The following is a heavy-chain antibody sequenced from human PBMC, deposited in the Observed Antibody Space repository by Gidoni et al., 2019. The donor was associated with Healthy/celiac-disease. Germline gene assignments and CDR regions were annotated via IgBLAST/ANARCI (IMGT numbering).Heavy chain of an antibody. CDR3: TRDRGLAVAVMDF. CDR1: GFTFGDYA. Sequence: EVQLVESGGGLVQPGRSLRLSCTASGFTFGDYAMSWVRQAPGKGLEWVGCIRSKAYGGPTEYAASVKGRFTISRDDSKSIAYLQMNSLKTEDTAVYYCTRDRGLAVAVMDFWGQGTLVTVSS. D-gene: IGHD6-19*01. J-gene: IGHJ4*02. CDR2: IRSKAYGGPT. V-gene: IGHV3-49*04.